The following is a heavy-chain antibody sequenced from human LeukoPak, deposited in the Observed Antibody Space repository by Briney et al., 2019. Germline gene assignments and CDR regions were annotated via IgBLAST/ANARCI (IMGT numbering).Heavy chain of an antibody. J-gene: IGHJ4*02. CDR3: ARDMSSGWYSNFDY. V-gene: IGHV3-21*01. D-gene: IGHD6-19*01. CDR1: GFTFSSYS. Sequence: PGGPLRLSCAASGFTFSSYSMNWVRQAPGKGLEWVSSISSSYSTYIYYADSLKGRFTISRDNAKNSLYLQMNSLRVEDTAVYYCARDMSSGWYSNFDYWGQGTLVTVSS. CDR2: ISSSYSTYI.